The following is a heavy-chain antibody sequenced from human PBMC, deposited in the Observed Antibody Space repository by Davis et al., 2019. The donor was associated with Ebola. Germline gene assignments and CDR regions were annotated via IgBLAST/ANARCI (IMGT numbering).Heavy chain of an antibody. CDR1: GGTFSSYA. V-gene: IGHV1-69*06. D-gene: IGHD3-16*02. CDR3: ARVAYDYIWGSYRYTDPL. CDR2: IIPIFGTA. Sequence: AASVKVSCKASGGTFSSYAISWVRQAPGQGLEWMGGIIPIFGTANYAQKFQGRVTITADKSTSTAYMELSSLRSEDTAVYYCARVAYDYIWGSYRYTDPLWGQGTLVTVSS. J-gene: IGHJ4*02.